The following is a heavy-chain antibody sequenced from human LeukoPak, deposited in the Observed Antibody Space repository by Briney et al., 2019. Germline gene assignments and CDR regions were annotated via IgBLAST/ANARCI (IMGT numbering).Heavy chain of an antibody. D-gene: IGHD5-12*01. CDR3: TREIGGYSGYDYVDY. J-gene: IGHJ4*02. Sequence: GGSLRLSCTASGFTFGDCAMSWFRQAPGKGLEWVGFIRSKAYGGTTEYAASVKGRFTISRDDSKSIAYLQMNSLKTEDTAVYYCTREIGGYSGYDYVDYWGQGTLVTVSS. CDR1: GFTFGDCA. CDR2: IRSKAYGGTT. V-gene: IGHV3-49*03.